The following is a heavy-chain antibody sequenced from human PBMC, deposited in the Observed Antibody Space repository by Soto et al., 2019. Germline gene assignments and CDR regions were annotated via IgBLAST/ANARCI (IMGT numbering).Heavy chain of an antibody. V-gene: IGHV1-3*01. J-gene: IGHJ5*02. CDR1: GYSFTSYW. Sequence: PGESLKISCKGSGYSFTSYWIGWVRQMPGKGLEWMGWINAGNGNTKYSQKFQGRVTITRDTSASTAYMELSSLRSEDTAVYYCARRAAAGIIGFDPWGQGTLVTVS. CDR3: ARRAAAGIIGFDP. D-gene: IGHD6-13*01. CDR2: INAGNGNT.